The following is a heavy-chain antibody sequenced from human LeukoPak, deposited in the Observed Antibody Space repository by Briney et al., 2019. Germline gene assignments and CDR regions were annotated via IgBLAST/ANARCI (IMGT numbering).Heavy chain of an antibody. CDR1: GFTFDDYA. J-gene: IGHJ4*02. Sequence: GRSLRLSCAASGFTFDDYAMHWVRQAPGKGLEWVSGISWSSSNIGYADSVRGRFTISRDNAKNSLYLQMNSLRAEDTALYYCAKAYSSSWYGSGRFDYWGQGTLVTVSS. CDR2: ISWSSSNI. CDR3: AKAYSSSWYGSGRFDY. V-gene: IGHV3-9*01. D-gene: IGHD6-13*01.